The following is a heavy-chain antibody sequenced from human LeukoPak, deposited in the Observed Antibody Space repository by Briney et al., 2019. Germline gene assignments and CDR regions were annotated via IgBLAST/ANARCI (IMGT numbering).Heavy chain of an antibody. J-gene: IGHJ4*02. D-gene: IGHD3-22*01. CDR1: GFTFSSYG. CDR3: AKEPDYYDSSGHFDY. V-gene: IGHV3-30*02. Sequence: PGGSLRLSCAASGFTFSSYGMHWVRQAPGKGLEWVAFIRYDGSNKYYADSVKGRFTISRDNSKNTLYLQMNSLRAEDTAVYYCAKEPDYYDSSGHFDYWGQGTLVTVSS. CDR2: IRYDGSNK.